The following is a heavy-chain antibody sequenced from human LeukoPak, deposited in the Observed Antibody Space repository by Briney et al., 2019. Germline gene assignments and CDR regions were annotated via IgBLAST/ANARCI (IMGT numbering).Heavy chain of an antibody. CDR2: IYYSGTT. D-gene: IGHD6-13*01. CDR1: GGSISGSSYY. Sequence: SETLSLTCTVSGGSISGSSYYWGWIRQPPGKGLEWIGSIYYSGTTYYSPSLKSRVSISLDTSKDQFSLKLNSVTAADTAVYYCARQDLAVSGIDYWGQGTLVTVSS. CDR3: ARQDLAVSGIDY. V-gene: IGHV4-39*01. J-gene: IGHJ4*02.